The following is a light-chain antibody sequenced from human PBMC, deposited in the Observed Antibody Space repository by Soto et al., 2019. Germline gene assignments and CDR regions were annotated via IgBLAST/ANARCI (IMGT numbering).Light chain of an antibody. CDR2: AAS. V-gene: IGKV1-39*01. CDR1: ESLGRF. J-gene: IGKJ2*01. CDR3: QQSYSTPPYT. Sequence: DIQLTQPPSTLSASVGDRVTITCRASESLGRFLVWHQQKPGKAPKRLIYAASSLQSGVPSRFSGSGSGTDFTLTISSLQPEDFATYYCQQSYSTPPYTFGQGTKVDIK.